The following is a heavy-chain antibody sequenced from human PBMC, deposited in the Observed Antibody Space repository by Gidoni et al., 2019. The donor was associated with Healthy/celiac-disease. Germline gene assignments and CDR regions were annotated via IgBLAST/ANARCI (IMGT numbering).Heavy chain of an antibody. J-gene: IGHJ4*02. Sequence: QVQLQESGPGLVKPSETLSLTCTVSGGSISSYYWSWIRQPAGKGLEWIGRIYTSGSTNYNPSLKSRVTMSVDTSKNQFSLKLSSVTAADTAVYYCARDSPLYTYYYDSSGYLHWSQGTLVTVSS. D-gene: IGHD3-22*01. CDR1: GGSISSYY. V-gene: IGHV4-4*07. CDR2: IYTSGST. CDR3: ARDSPLYTYYYDSSGYLH.